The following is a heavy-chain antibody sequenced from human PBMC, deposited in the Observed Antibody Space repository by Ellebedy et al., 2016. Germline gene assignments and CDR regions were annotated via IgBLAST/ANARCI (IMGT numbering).Heavy chain of an antibody. D-gene: IGHD6-13*01. CDR3: ANTGYSSTHGRGYFDL. CDR2: INHSGST. J-gene: IGHJ2*01. CDR1: GGSFSGYY. Sequence: SETLSLTRAVYGGSFSGYYWSWIRQPPGKGLEWIGEINHSGSTNYNPSLKSRVTISVDTSKNQFSLKLSSVTAADTAVYYCANTGYSSTHGRGYFDLWGRGTLVTVSS. V-gene: IGHV4-34*01.